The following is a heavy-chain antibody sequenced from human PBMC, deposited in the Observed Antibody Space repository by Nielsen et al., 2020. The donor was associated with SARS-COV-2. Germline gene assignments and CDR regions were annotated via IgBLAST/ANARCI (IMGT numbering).Heavy chain of an antibody. D-gene: IGHD1-20*01. J-gene: IGHJ6*02. CDR3: ASRITGAPRGAYYYYYGMDV. Sequence: WIRQPPGKGLEWIGSIYYSGSTYYNPSLKSRVTISVDTSKNQFSLKLSSVTAADTAVYYCASRITGAPRGAYYYYYGMDVWGQGTTVTVSS. V-gene: IGHV4-39*07. CDR2: IYYSGST.